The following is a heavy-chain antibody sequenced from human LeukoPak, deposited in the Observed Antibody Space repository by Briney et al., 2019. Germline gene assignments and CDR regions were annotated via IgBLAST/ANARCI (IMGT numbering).Heavy chain of an antibody. CDR2: IRYDGSNK. J-gene: IGHJ4*02. CDR1: GFTFSSYG. CDR3: AKDWCSSTSCYVVY. D-gene: IGHD2-2*01. Sequence: GGSLRLSCAASGFTFSSYGMHWVRQAPGKGLEWVAFIRYDGSNKYYADSVKGRFTISRDNSKNTLYLQMNSLRAEDTAVYYCAKDWCSSTSCYVVYWGQGTLVTVSS. V-gene: IGHV3-30*02.